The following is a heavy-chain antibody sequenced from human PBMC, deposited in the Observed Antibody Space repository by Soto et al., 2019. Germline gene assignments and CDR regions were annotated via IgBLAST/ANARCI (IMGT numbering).Heavy chain of an antibody. CDR1: GFRFRDYT. D-gene: IGHD2-8*01. CDR2: ILSNYNT. CDR3: ARRVNGYFDY. V-gene: IGHV3-23*05. J-gene: IGHJ4*02. Sequence: EVPLLDSGGGLVQPGGSLTLSCAASGFRFRDYTMSWVRQAPGKVLESISVILSNYNTYYTDSVRGRFTISRDSSKNMLYLQMNSLRAEDTAVYYCARRVNGYFDYWGQGALVTVSS.